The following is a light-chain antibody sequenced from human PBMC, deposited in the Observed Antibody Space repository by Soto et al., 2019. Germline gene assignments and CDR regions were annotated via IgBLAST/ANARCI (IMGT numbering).Light chain of an antibody. CDR3: CSYTTSNTFV. J-gene: IGLJ1*01. CDR2: HVT. Sequence: QSVLTQPASMSGSLGKSITISCSGTSSDVGAYNYVSWYQQYPGKAPKLMIYHVTDRPSGVSNRFSGSKSGNTASLTISGLQAEDEADYYCCSYTTSNTFVFGTGTKVTVL. V-gene: IGLV2-14*01. CDR1: SSDVGAYNY.